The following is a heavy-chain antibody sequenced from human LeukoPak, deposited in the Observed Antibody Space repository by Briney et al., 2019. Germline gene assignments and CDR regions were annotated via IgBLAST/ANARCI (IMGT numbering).Heavy chain of an antibody. J-gene: IGHJ4*02. CDR1: GGSISSSNW. CDR2: IYHSGST. CDR3: ARYRAYSSGWRLPDY. Sequence: SGTLSLTCAVSGGSISSSNWRSWVRQPPGKGLEWIGEIYHSGSTNYNPSLKSRVTISVDKSKNQFSLKLSSVTAADTAVYYCARYRAYSSGWRLPDYWGQGTLVTVSS. V-gene: IGHV4-4*02. D-gene: IGHD6-19*01.